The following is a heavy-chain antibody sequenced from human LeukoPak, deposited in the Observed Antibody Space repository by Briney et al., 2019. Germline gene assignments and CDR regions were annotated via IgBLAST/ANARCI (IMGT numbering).Heavy chain of an antibody. Sequence: ASVTVSFTASGYSFTIYGISWVRQAPGQGLEWMGWVSAYNGNTNYAQKLQGRVTMTTDTSTSTAYMELRSLRSDDTAVYYCARREQWLVGDDYWGQGTLVTVSS. J-gene: IGHJ4*02. V-gene: IGHV1-18*01. CDR1: GYSFTIYG. CDR2: VSAYNGNT. CDR3: ARREQWLVGDDY. D-gene: IGHD6-19*01.